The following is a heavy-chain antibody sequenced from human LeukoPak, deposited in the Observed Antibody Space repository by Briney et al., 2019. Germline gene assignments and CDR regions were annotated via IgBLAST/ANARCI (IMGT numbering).Heavy chain of an antibody. Sequence: GASVKVSCKASGGTFSSYAISWVRQAPGQGLEWMGGIIPIFGTANYAQKFQGRVTITADESTSTAYMELSRLRSDDTAVYYCARGYGGNSDVDYWGQGTLVTVSS. D-gene: IGHD4-23*01. CDR1: GGTFSSYA. CDR2: IIPIFGTA. V-gene: IGHV1-69*13. CDR3: ARGYGGNSDVDY. J-gene: IGHJ4*02.